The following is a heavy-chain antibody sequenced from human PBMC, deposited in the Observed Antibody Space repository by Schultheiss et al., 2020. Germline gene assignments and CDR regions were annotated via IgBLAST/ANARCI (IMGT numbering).Heavy chain of an antibody. Sequence: GGSLRLSCAACGFTFSMYDMHWVRQATGKGLEWVSAIGTAGDTYYPGSVKGRFTISRENAKNSLYLQMNSLRAEDTAVYYCAKDRWQSAGDYWGQGTLVTVSS. CDR1: GFTFSMYD. CDR3: AKDRWQSAGDY. D-gene: IGHD4-23*01. V-gene: IGHV3-13*01. J-gene: IGHJ4*02. CDR2: IGTAGDT.